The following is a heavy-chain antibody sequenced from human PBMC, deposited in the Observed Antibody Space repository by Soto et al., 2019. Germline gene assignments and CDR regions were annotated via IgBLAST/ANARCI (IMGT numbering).Heavy chain of an antibody. CDR2: ISYDGSNK. J-gene: IGHJ4*02. Sequence: PGGSLRLSCAASGFTFSSYGMHWVRQAPGKGLEWVAVISYDGSNKYYADSVKGRFTISRDNSKNTLYLQMNNLTLDDTAVYYCATSFRYFDNWGQGTRVTVSS. CDR1: GFTFSSYG. CDR3: ATSFRYFDN. V-gene: IGHV3-30*03. D-gene: IGHD3-9*01.